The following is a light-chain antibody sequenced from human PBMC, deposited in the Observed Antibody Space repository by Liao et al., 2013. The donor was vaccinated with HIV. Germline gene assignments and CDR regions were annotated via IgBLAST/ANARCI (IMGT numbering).Light chain of an antibody. CDR1: NIGDKS. J-gene: IGLJ1*01. V-gene: IGLV3-21*01. CDR2: FDN. CDR3: QVWDSSSDHLYV. Sequence: SYVLTQPPSVSVAPGQTARITCGGKNIGDKSVQWYQQKPGQAPVLVMYFDNARPSGIPERFSGSNSGNTATLTISRVEAGDEADYYCQVWDSSSDHLYVFGTGTKVTVL.